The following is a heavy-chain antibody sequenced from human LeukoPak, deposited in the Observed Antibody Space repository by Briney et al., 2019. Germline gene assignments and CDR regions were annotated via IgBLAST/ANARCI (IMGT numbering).Heavy chain of an antibody. Sequence: ASVKVSCKASGYTFTGYYMHWVRQAPGQGLEWMGWINPNSGGTNYAQKFQGRVTMTRDTSISTAYMELSRLRSDDTAVYYCARRMRLEGGRGFDPWGQGTLVTVSS. CDR1: GYTFTGYY. D-gene: IGHD1-1*01. J-gene: IGHJ5*02. CDR2: INPNSGGT. CDR3: ARRMRLEGGRGFDP. V-gene: IGHV1-2*02.